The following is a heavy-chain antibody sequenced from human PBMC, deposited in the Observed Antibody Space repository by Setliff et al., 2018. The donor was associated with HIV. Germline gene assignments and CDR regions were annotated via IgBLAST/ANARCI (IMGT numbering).Heavy chain of an antibody. D-gene: IGHD3-10*01. CDR2: INPKNGVT. J-gene: IGHJ1*01. Sequence: ASVKVSCKASGYTFTSDYIHWVRQAPGQGLEWMGWINPKNGVTRFARNFQGRVTMTRDTSISTAYMELSGLTSDDTAVYYCASMGYFGESYFQFWGQGTLVTVSS. CDR3: ASMGYFGESYFQF. CDR1: GYTFTSDY. V-gene: IGHV1-2*02.